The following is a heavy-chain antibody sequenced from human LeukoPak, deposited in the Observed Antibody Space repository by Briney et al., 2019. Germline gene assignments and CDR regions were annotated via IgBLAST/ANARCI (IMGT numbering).Heavy chain of an antibody. CDR1: GFTFSHYA. V-gene: IGHV3-30*18. J-gene: IGHJ3*02. CDR3: AKGAYYASSGSYALDI. D-gene: IGHD3-22*01. Sequence: GRSLRLSCAASGFTFSHYAMHWVRQAPGKGLDWVAVISYDGTNKYYADSVKGRFTISRDNSKNTLYLQMNSLRAEDTAVYYCAKGAYYASSGSYALDIWGQGTMVTVSS. CDR2: ISYDGTNK.